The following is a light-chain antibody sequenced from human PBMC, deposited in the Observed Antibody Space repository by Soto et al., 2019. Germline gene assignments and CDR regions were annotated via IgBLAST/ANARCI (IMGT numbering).Light chain of an antibody. CDR2: SDN. CDR1: RSNIGSNA. J-gene: IGLJ3*02. V-gene: IGLV1-44*01. CDR3: TAWDDTMNGPV. Sequence: QSVLIQPPSASGTPGQRVTISCSGSRSNIGSNAVNWYQQLPGTAPKLLIYSDNQRPSGAPDRFSGSKSGTSASLAISGLQSEDEADYYCTAWDDTMNGPVFGGGTKLTVL.